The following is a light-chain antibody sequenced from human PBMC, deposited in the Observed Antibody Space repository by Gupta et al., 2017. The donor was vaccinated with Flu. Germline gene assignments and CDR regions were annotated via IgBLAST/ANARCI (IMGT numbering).Light chain of an antibody. CDR1: SGHTNYA. V-gene: IGLV4-69*01. CDR3: QTWATGIQV. CDR2: INGDGTQ. J-gene: IGLJ3*02. Sequence: QPVLVPSPSASASLGASIKLTCTLSSGHTNYAIAWHQQRPEKGPRFLMRINGDGTQRKGDGTPDRFSGSISGAERHLTISSLQVEDEGDYYCQTWATGIQVFGGGTRLTVL.